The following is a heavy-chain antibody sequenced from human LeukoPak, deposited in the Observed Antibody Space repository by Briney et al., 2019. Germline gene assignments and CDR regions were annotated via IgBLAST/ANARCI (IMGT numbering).Heavy chain of an antibody. V-gene: IGHV1-69*06. CDR3: ASGYCSGGSCYSVFDY. CDR1: GGTFSSYA. J-gene: IGHJ4*02. CDR2: IIPIFGTA. Sequence: ASVKVSCKASGGTFSSYAISWVRQAPGQGLEWMGGIIPIFGTANYAQKFQGRVTITADKSTSTAYMELSSLRSEDTAAYYCASGYCSGGSCYSVFDYWGQGTLVTVSS. D-gene: IGHD2-15*01.